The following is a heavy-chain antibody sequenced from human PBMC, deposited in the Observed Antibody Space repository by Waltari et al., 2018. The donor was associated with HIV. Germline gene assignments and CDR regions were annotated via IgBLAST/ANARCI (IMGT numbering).Heavy chain of an antibody. CDR2: ISRRSSSI. CDR1: GFTFGNYT. CDR3: ARDINGGWGY. D-gene: IGHD7-27*01. V-gene: IGHV3-48*01. J-gene: IGHJ4*02. Sequence: EVQLVESGGGLVQPGGYLILSCAAFGFTFGNYTMNWVRQDPVKGLEWVSYISRRSSSIFYADSVKGRFTISRDNAKNSLYLQMNSLRVEDTAVYYCARDINGGWGYWGQGTLVTVAS.